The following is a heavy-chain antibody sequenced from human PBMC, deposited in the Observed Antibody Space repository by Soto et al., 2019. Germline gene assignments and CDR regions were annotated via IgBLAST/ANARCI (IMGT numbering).Heavy chain of an antibody. Sequence: QAQLVQSGGEVKKPGASVKVSCRASGYTFTSYGYAWVRQAPGQGLEWMGWISAYNGDTNYAQKFHIRVTLTTDTSTTTAHMELRNLGSDDTAVYYCARSGAYCTRLTCLFDSFWGLGTLVTVSS. CDR2: ISAYNGDT. D-gene: IGHD2-8*01. V-gene: IGHV1-18*01. CDR1: GYTFTSYG. CDR3: ARSGAYCTRLTCLFDSF. J-gene: IGHJ4*02.